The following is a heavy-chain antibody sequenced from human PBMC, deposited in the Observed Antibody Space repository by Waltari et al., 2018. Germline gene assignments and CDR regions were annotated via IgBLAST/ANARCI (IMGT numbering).Heavy chain of an antibody. V-gene: IGHV4-39*01. CDR2: IYYSGST. CDR1: GGHISSSSYY. D-gene: IGHD1-7*01. CDR3: ARPPNWNYVNYFDY. Sequence: QLQLKESAPGLVKPSEPLSLTCTVSGGHISSSSYYWGWIRQPPGKGLEWIGSIYYSGSTYYNPSLKSRVTISVDTSKNQFSLKLSSVTAADTAVYYCARPPNWNYVNYFDYWGQGTLV. J-gene: IGHJ4*02.